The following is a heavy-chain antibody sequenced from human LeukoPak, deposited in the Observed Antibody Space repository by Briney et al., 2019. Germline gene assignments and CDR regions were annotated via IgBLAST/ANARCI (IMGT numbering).Heavy chain of an antibody. V-gene: IGHV3-53*01. CDR2: IHSDGST. Sequence: GGSLRLSCAASGFTFSNAWMSWVRQAPGKGLEWVSVIHSDGSTFYADSVKGRFTISRDNSKNTLYLQMNSLRAEDTAVYYCARERGYTYGTSLYYFDYWGQGTLVTVSS. J-gene: IGHJ4*02. D-gene: IGHD5-18*01. CDR1: GFTFSNAW. CDR3: ARERGYTYGTSLYYFDY.